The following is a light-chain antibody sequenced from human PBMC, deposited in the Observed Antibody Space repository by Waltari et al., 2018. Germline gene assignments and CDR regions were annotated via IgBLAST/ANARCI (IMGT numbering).Light chain of an antibody. V-gene: IGKV1-6*01. J-gene: IGKJ4*01. CDR3: LQDYNYPRT. CDR2: AAS. Sequence: AIQLTQSPSSLSASVGDRVTITCRASQGIRNDLGWYQQQPGKAPKLLIYAASSLQSGVPSRFSGSGSGTDFTLTISSLQPEDFATYYCLQDYNYPRTFGGGTKVEIK. CDR1: QGIRND.